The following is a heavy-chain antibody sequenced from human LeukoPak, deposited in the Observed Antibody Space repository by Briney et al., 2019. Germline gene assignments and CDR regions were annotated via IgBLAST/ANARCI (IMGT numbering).Heavy chain of an antibody. CDR1: GFTFSNYA. CDR2: ISGGGSDT. J-gene: IGHJ4*02. V-gene: IGHV3-23*01. D-gene: IGHD3-10*01. Sequence: GGSLRLSCAASGFTFSNYAMSWVRQAPGKGLEWVSAISGGGSDTYYADSVKGRFTISTDNSMGTLYLRMSSLRAEDTAIYYCTKDLGIGGSGFWGQGTLVTVSS. CDR3: TKDLGIGGSGF.